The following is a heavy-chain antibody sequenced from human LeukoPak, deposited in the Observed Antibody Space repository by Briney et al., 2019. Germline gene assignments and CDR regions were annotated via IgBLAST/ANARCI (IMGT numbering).Heavy chain of an antibody. CDR1: GGSISSYY. D-gene: IGHD4-17*01. CDR2: IYYSGST. Sequence: ESSETLSLTCTVSGGSISSYYWSWIRQPPGKGLEWIGYIYYSGSTNYNPSLKSRVTISVDTSKNQFSLKLSSVTAADTAVHYCAGTYGDQGYFDYWGQGTLVTVSS. V-gene: IGHV4-59*08. CDR3: AGTYGDQGYFDY. J-gene: IGHJ4*02.